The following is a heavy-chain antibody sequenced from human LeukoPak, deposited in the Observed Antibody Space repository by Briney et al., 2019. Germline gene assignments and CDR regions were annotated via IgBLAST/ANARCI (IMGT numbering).Heavy chain of an antibody. J-gene: IGHJ6*03. D-gene: IGHD3-16*02. CDR2: TNHSGST. CDR3: ARPSRPSYYDYVWGSYRYKDYYYMDV. CDR1: GGSISSYY. V-gene: IGHV4-34*01. Sequence: PSETLSLTCTVSGGSISSYYWSWIRQPPGKGLEWIGETNHSGSTNYNPSLKSRVTISVDTSKNQFSLKLSSVTAADTAVYYCARPSRPSYYDYVWGSYRYKDYYYMDVWGKGTTVTISS.